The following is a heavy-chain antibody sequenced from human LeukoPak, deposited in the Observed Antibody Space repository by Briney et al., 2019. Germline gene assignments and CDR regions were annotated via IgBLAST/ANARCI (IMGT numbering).Heavy chain of an antibody. V-gene: IGHV3-23*01. CDR2: ISGSGSGGST. D-gene: IGHD5-24*01. CDR3: ANSGYNRFDY. J-gene: IGHJ4*02. CDR1: GLTFSSSA. Sequence: GGSLRLSCAASGLTFSSSAMSWVRQAPGKGLEWVSNISGSGSGGSTYYADSVKGRFTISRDNSKNTLYLQMNSLRAEDTAVYYCANSGYNRFDYWGQGTLVTVSS.